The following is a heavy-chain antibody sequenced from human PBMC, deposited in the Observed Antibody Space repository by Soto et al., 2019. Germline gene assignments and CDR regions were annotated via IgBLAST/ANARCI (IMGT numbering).Heavy chain of an antibody. CDR1: GYTFTSYY. D-gene: IGHD3-10*01. CDR2: INPSGGST. J-gene: IGHJ6*02. V-gene: IGHV1-46*01. Sequence: ASVKVSCKASGYTFTSYYMHWVRQAPRQGLEWMGIINPSGGSTSYAQKFQGRVTMTRDTSTSTVYMELSSLRSEDTAVYYCARAAYYYGSGRTMDVWGQGTTVTVSS. CDR3: ARAAYYYGSGRTMDV.